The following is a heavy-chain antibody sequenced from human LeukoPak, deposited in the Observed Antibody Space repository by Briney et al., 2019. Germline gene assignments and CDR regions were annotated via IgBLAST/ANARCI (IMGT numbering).Heavy chain of an antibody. V-gene: IGHV3-23*01. CDR3: AIMHGYYDGTGYWVQ. J-gene: IGHJ1*01. D-gene: IGHD3-22*01. Sequence: GGSLRLSCAASGFTFASYGMSWVRQAPGKGLEWVSFITTNGGRTSYADSVEGRFTISRDNPRNRLYMQMNSLRGEDTAVYYCAIMHGYYDGTGYWVQWGQGTLVTVSS. CDR2: ITTNGGRT. CDR1: GFTFASYG.